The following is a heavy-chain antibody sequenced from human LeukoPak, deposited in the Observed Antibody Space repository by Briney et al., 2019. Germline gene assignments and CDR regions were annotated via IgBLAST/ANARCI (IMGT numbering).Heavy chain of an antibody. Sequence: GGSLRLSCAASGFTLSSYEMNWVRQAPGKGLEWVSYISSSGSTIYYADSVKGRFTISRDNAKNSLYLQMNSLRAEDTAVYYCARYSGYDSGGYGMDVWGQGTTVTVSS. CDR2: ISSSGSTI. J-gene: IGHJ6*02. CDR1: GFTLSSYE. D-gene: IGHD5-12*01. V-gene: IGHV3-48*03. CDR3: ARYSGYDSGGYGMDV.